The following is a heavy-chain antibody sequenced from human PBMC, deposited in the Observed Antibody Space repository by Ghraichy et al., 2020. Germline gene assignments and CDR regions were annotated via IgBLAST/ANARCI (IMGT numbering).Heavy chain of an antibody. J-gene: IGHJ3*02. CDR2: IYYSGST. D-gene: IGHD1-26*01. CDR1: GGYISSYY. Sequence: SETLSLTCTVSGGYISSYYWSWIRQPQGKGLEWIGYIYYSGSTNYNPSLKSRVTISVDTSKNQFSLKLSSVTAADTAVYYCARGSWGVGATADAFGIWGQGTMVTVSS. CDR3: ARGSWGVGATADAFGI. V-gene: IGHV4-59*01.